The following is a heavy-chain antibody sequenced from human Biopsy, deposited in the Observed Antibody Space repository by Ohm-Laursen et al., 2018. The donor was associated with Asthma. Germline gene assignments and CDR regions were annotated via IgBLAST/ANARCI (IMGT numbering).Heavy chain of an antibody. J-gene: IGHJ3*02. CDR1: GFSFNSYG. D-gene: IGHD3-3*01. CDR2: MSFDGRQT. V-gene: IGHV3-30*18. CDR3: AKERYYDFWSGYLI. Sequence: SSLRLSCAASGFSFNSYGMHWVRQAPGKGLEWVAVMSFDGRQTYYADSVKGRFTISRDNSKNTLYLQMNSLRDEDTAVYYCAKERYYDFWSGYLIWGQGTMVTVSS.